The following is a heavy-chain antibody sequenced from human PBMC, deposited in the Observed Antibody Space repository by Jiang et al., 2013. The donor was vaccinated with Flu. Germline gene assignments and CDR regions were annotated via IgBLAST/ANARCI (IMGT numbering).Heavy chain of an antibody. D-gene: IGHD3-3*01. CDR1: GYTFTSYA. CDR2: INTNTGNP. V-gene: IGHV7-4-1*01. CDR3: ARGQPKEGYYDFWSGYYHYYYGMDV. J-gene: IGHJ6*04. Sequence: ELKKPGASVKVSCKASGYTFTSYAMNWVRQAPGQGLEWMGWINTNTGNPTYAQGFTGRFVFSLDTSVSTAYLQICSLKAEDTAVYYCARGQPKEGYYDFWSGYYHYYYGMDVWGKGTTVTVSS.